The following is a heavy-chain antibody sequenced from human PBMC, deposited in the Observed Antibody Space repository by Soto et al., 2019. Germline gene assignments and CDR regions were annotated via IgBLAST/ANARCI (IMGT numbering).Heavy chain of an antibody. CDR1: GFTFSSYD. CDR3: AKVRAVAGTLLVYYYYGMDV. CDR2: IGTAGDT. D-gene: IGHD6-19*01. J-gene: IGHJ6*02. Sequence: GGSLRLSCAASGFTFSSYDMHWVRQATGKGLEWVSAIGTAGDTYYPGSVKGRFTISRENSKNTLYLQMNSLRAEDAAVYYCAKVRAVAGTLLVYYYYGMDVWGQGTTVTVSS. V-gene: IGHV3-13*01.